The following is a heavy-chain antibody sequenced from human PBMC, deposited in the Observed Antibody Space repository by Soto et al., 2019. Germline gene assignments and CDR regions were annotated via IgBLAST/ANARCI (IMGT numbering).Heavy chain of an antibody. V-gene: IGHV2-5*02. CDR2: IYWDDDK. J-gene: IGHJ4*02. CDR3: AHSRPPRLLDY. D-gene: IGHD6-6*01. CDR1: GFSLSTSGVG. Sequence: QITLKESGPTLVKPTQTLTLTCTFSGFSLSTSGVGVGWIRQPPGKALEWLALIYWDDDKRYSSSLNSRLTITKDTSKSQVVLTMTIMDPVDTATYYCAHSRPPRLLDYWGQGTLVTVSS.